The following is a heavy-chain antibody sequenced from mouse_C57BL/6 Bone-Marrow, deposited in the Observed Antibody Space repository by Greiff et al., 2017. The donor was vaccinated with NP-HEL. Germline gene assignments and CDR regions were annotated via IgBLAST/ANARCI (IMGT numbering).Heavy chain of an antibody. V-gene: IGHV1-64*01. CDR1: GYTFTSYW. Sequence: VQLQQPGAELVKPGASVKLSCKASGYTFTSYWMHWVKQRPGQGLEWIGMIHPNSGSTNYNEKFKSKAKLTVEKSSSTAYMQISSLTSEDSAVYYCARLLRHYFDYWGQGTTLTVSS. CDR3: ARLLRHYFDY. J-gene: IGHJ2*01. CDR2: IHPNSGST. D-gene: IGHD1-2*01.